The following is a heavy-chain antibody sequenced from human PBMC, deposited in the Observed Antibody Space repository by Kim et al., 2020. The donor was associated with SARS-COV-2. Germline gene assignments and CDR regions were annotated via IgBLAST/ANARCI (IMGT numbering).Heavy chain of an antibody. CDR1: GYSISSGYY. D-gene: IGHD3-10*01. CDR2: IYHSGST. Sequence: SETLSLTCTVSGYSISSGYYWGWIRQPPGKGLEWIGSIYHSGSTYYNPSLKSRVTISVDTSKNQFSLKLSSVTAADTAVYYCARDLWDGSGPIDYWGQGTLVTVSS. J-gene: IGHJ4*02. V-gene: IGHV4-38-2*02. CDR3: ARDLWDGSGPIDY.